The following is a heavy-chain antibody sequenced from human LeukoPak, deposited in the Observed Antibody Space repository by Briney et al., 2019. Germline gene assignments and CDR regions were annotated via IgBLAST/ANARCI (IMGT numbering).Heavy chain of an antibody. D-gene: IGHD6-19*01. CDR2: IKQDGSEK. CDR1: GFTFSSYS. V-gene: IGHV3-7*01. CDR3: ARGHWLDSFDY. Sequence: WGSLRLSCAASGFTFSSYSMNWVSQAPGKGLEWVANIKQDGSEKYYVDSVKDRFTISRDNANNSLYLQMNSLRAEDTAVYYCARGHWLDSFDYWGQGTLVTVSS. J-gene: IGHJ4*02.